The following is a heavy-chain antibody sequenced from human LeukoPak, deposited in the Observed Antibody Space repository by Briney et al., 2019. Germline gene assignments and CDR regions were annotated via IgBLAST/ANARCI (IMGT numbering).Heavy chain of an antibody. V-gene: IGHV4-38-2*02. CDR1: GYSISSGYY. J-gene: IGHJ4*02. Sequence: ASETLSLTCTVSGYSISSGYYWGWIRQPPGKGLEWIGRIYHSRSTYYNPSLKSRVTISVDTSKNQFSLKLSSVTAADTAVYYCARDRGLYSSGWYGFDYWGQGTLVTVSS. CDR2: IYHSRST. D-gene: IGHD6-19*01. CDR3: ARDRGLYSSGWYGFDY.